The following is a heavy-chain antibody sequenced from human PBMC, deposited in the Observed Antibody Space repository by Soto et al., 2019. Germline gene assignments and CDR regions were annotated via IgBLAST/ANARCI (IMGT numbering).Heavy chain of an antibody. CDR3: ARAATTTDSYGMDV. D-gene: IGHD1-1*01. CDR1: GFTVSSNY. CDR2: IYSGGST. V-gene: IGHV3-53*01. J-gene: IGHJ6*02. Sequence: GGSLRLSCAASGFTVSSNYMSWVRQAPGKGLEWVSVIYSGGSTYYADSVKGRFTISRDNSKNTLYLQMNSLRAEDTAVYYCARAATTTDSYGMDVWGQGTTVTVSS.